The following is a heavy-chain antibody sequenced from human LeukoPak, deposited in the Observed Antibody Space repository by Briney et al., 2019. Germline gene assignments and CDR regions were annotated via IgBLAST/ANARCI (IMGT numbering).Heavy chain of an antibody. V-gene: IGHV3-30-3*01. Sequence: GGSLRLSCAASGFTFSSYAMHWVRQAPGKGLEWVAVISYDGSNKYYADSVKGRFTISRDNSKNTLYLQMNSLRAEDTAVYYCAREVGVALDYWGQGTLVTVAS. J-gene: IGHJ4*02. CDR3: AREVGVALDY. CDR1: GFTFSSYA. CDR2: ISYDGSNK. D-gene: IGHD1-26*01.